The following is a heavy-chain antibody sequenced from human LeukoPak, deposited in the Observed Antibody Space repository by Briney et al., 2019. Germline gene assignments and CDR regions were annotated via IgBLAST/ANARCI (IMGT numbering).Heavy chain of an antibody. Sequence: NPSQTLSLTCSVSDDSIRSGDYYWSWIRQPAGKGLEWIGRIYTSGSTNYNPSLKSRVTMSVDTSKNQFSLKLSSVTAADTAVYYCARDLQPFLGYCSSTSCYTDDAFDIWGQGTMVTVSS. D-gene: IGHD2-2*02. CDR3: ARDLQPFLGYCSSTSCYTDDAFDI. J-gene: IGHJ3*02. CDR2: IYTSGST. V-gene: IGHV4-61*02. CDR1: DDSIRSGDYY.